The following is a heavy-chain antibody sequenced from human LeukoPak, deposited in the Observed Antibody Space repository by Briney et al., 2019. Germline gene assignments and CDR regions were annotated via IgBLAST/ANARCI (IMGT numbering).Heavy chain of an antibody. CDR3: ARGYSSGLAPYYYYGMDV. V-gene: IGHV3-11*01. CDR1: GFTFSDYY. Sequence: GGSLRLSCAASGFTFSDYYMSWTRQAPGKGLEWVSYISSSGSTIYYADSVKGRFTISRDNAKNSLYLQMNSLRAEDTAVYYCARGYSSGLAPYYYYGMDVWGQGTTVTVSS. D-gene: IGHD6-19*01. J-gene: IGHJ6*02. CDR2: ISSSGSTI.